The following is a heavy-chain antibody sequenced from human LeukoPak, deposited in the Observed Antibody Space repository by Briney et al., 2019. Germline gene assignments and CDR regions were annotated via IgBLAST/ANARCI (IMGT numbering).Heavy chain of an antibody. CDR3: ARHTDTAMVTNDYFDY. D-gene: IGHD5-18*01. Sequence: PSETLSLTCTVSGGSISSSSYYWGWIRQPPGKGLEWIGSIYYSGSTYYNPSLKSRVTISVDTSKNQFSLKLSSVTAADTAVYNCARHTDTAMVTNDYFDYWGQGTLVTVSS. J-gene: IGHJ4*02. CDR1: GGSISSSSYY. CDR2: IYYSGST. V-gene: IGHV4-39*01.